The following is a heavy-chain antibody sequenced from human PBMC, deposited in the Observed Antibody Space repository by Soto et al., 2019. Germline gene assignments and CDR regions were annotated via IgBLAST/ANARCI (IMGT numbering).Heavy chain of an antibody. Sequence: EVQLVESGGGLVQPGGSLRLSCAASGFTFSSYWMSWVRQAPGKGLEWVANIKQDGSEKYYVDSVKGRFTISRDNAKNSLYLQMNSLRAEDTAVYYCARPNGDGRYCYYYGMDVWGQGTTVTVSS. V-gene: IGHV3-7*03. CDR3: ARPNGDGRYCYYYGMDV. CDR1: GFTFSSYW. J-gene: IGHJ6*02. D-gene: IGHD3-10*01. CDR2: IKQDGSEK.